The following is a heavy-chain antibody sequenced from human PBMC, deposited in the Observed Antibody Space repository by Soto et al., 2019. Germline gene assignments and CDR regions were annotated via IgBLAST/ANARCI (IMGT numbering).Heavy chain of an antibody. CDR1: GFTFSSYS. CDR2: ISSSSSYI. D-gene: IGHD3-22*01. CDR3: ARDQVVVVTNTNYGMDV. V-gene: IGHV3-21*01. J-gene: IGHJ6*02. Sequence: PGGSLRLSCAASGFTFSSYSMNWVRQAPGKGLEWVSSISSSSSYIYYADSVKGRFTISRDNAKNSLYLQMNSLRAEDTAVYYCARDQVVVVTNTNYGMDVWGQGTTVTVS.